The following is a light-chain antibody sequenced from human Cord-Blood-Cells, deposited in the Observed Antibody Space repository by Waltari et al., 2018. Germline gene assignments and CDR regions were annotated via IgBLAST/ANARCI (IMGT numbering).Light chain of an antibody. CDR3: QQRNNTPRT. CDR1: QSVSSY. Sequence: IVLTQSPATLSSSSAAIATLSCRASQSVSSYLAWYQQKPGQAPRLLIYDASNRATGIPARFSGSGSGTDFTLTISSLEPEDFAAYYCQQRNNTPRTFGQGTKVEIK. J-gene: IGKJ1*01. V-gene: IGKV3-11*01. CDR2: DAS.